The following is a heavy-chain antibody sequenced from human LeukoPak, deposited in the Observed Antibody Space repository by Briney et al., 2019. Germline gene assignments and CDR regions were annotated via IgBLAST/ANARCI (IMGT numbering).Heavy chain of an antibody. CDR1: GFTFSSYG. CDR3: AKDLIAVASYYYGMDV. CDR2: ISYDGSNK. V-gene: IGHV3-30*18. Sequence: GGSLRLSCAASGFTFSSYGMHWVRQAPGKGLEWVAVISYDGSNKYYADSVKGRFTISRDNSKNTLFLQMNRLRAEDTAVYYCAKDLIAVASYYYGMDVWGQGTTVTVSS. D-gene: IGHD6-19*01. J-gene: IGHJ6*02.